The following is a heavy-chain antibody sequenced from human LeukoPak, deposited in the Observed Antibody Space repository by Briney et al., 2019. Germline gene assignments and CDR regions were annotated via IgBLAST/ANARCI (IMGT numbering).Heavy chain of an antibody. J-gene: IGHJ3*02. D-gene: IGHD6-19*01. CDR3: ARASPVADDAFDI. Sequence: PSETLSLTCAVYGGSFSGYYWSWIRQPPGKGLEWIGEINHSGSTNYNPSLKSRVTISVDTSKNQFSLKLSSVTAADTAVYYCARASPVADDAFDIWGQGTMVTVSS. CDR2: INHSGST. V-gene: IGHV4-34*01. CDR1: GGSFSGYY.